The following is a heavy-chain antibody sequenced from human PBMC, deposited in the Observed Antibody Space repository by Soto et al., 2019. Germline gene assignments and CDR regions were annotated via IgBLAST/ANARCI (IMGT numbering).Heavy chain of an antibody. V-gene: IGHV3-7*01. J-gene: IGHJ5*02. Sequence: EVQLVESGGGLVQPGGSLRLSCAASGFTFSTYWMSWVRQAPGKGLEWVANIKEDGSAKSYVDSVKGRFTISRDNAKNSLYRQMNSLRAEDTAVYHCASDRGWGVECFGTCYSSYFDPWGQGTLVTVSS. CDR2: IKEDGSAK. D-gene: IGHD2-15*01. CDR1: GFTFSTYW. CDR3: ASDRGWGVECFGTCYSSYFDP.